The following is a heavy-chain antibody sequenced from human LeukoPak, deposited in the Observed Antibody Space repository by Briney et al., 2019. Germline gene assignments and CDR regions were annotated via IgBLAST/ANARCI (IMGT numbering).Heavy chain of an antibody. CDR3: ARFKSGGFYYFDS. V-gene: IGHV4-61*01. CDR1: GARLTNPTYY. J-gene: IGHJ4*02. Sequence: SETLSLTCSVSGARLTNPTYYQWSWFRQPPGKALEFIGKIFASGSSTLTPSLKSRVTMSLDTSKNEFSLRLTSVTAEDSAVYFCARFKSGGFYYFDSWGQGALVTVPS. CDR2: IFASGSS. D-gene: IGHD2-15*01.